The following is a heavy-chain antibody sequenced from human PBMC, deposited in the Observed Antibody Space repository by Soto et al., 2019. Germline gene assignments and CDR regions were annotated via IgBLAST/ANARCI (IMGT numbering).Heavy chain of an antibody. Sequence: ASVKVSCKVSGYTLTELSMHWVRQAPGKGLEWMGGFDPEDGETIYAQKFQGRVTMTEDTSTDTAYMELSSLISEDTALYYCATLCLRGGSGGYYNPNLYYYYYYGMDVWG. CDR2: FDPEDGET. CDR3: ATLCLRGGSGGYYNPNLYYYYYYGMDV. J-gene: IGHJ6*02. CDR1: GYTLTELS. V-gene: IGHV1-24*01. D-gene: IGHD3-10*01.